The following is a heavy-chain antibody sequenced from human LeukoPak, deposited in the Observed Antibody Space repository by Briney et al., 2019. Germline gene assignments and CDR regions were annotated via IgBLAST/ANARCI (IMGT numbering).Heavy chain of an antibody. D-gene: IGHD2-2*01. Sequence: SETLSLTCTVSGGPISSNSDYWGWIRQPPGKGLEWIGTIYYSGSTYYNPSFKSRVIISVDTSKNQFSLRLNSVTAADTAVYYCVRDMGSSTSKDWGQGTLVTVSS. CDR3: VRDMGSSTSKD. CDR1: GGPISSNSDY. CDR2: IYYSGST. V-gene: IGHV4-39*07. J-gene: IGHJ4*02.